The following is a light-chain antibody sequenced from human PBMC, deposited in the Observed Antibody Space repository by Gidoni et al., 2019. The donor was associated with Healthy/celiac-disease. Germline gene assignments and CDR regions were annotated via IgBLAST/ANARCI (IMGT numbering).Light chain of an antibody. J-gene: IGLJ1*01. CDR3: SSYTSSSTPYV. CDR2: DVS. CDR1: SSDVGGYNY. V-gene: IGLV2-14*01. Sequence: QSALTQPASVSGSPGQSITISCTGTSSDVGGYNYVSWYQQHPGKAPKRMIYDVSNRPSGVSNRFSGSKSGNTASLTISGLQAEDEADYYCSSYTSSSTPYVFGTGTKVTV.